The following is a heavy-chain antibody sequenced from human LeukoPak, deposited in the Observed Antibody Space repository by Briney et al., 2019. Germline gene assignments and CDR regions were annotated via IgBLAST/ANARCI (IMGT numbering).Heavy chain of an antibody. CDR1: GFTFSSYS. CDR2: ISSSSSTI. CDR3: ARSDVLLWFGELSPPLRYYYGMDV. J-gene: IGHJ6*02. V-gene: IGHV3-48*02. Sequence: GGSLRLSCAASGFTFSSYSMNWVRQAPGKGLEWVSYISSSSSTIYYADSVKGRFTISRDNAKNSLYLQMNSLRDEDTAVYYCARSDVLLWFGELSPPLRYYYGMDVWGQGTTVTVSS. D-gene: IGHD3-10*01.